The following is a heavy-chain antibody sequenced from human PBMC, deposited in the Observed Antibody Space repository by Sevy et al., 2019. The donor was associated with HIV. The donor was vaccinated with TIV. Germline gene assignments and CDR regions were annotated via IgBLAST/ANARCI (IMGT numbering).Heavy chain of an antibody. J-gene: IGHJ4*02. CDR2: MRSKAFAGTT. CDR1: GFNLGDYA. D-gene: IGHD6-13*01. CDR3: ARGVGRQQQPAGRLYFDY. Sequence: GGSLRLSCSTSGFNLGDYAMSWVRQSPGKGLEWVGFMRSKAFAGTTEYAASVKGRFTISTDDSKASAHLQMNSLRAEDTAVYYCARGVGRQQQPAGRLYFDYWGQGTLVTVSS. V-gene: IGHV3-49*04.